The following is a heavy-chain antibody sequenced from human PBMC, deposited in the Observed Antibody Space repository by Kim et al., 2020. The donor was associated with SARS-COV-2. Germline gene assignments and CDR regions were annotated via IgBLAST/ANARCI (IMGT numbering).Heavy chain of an antibody. CDR3: ARGADYYDSSGYYNLFRYFDL. J-gene: IGHJ2*01. Sequence: GGSLRLSCAASGFTFSSYSMNWVRQAPGKGLEWVSSISSSSYIYYADSVKGRFTISRDNAKNSLYLQMNSLRAEDTAVYYCARGADYYDSSGYYNLFRYFDLWGRGTLVTVSS. CDR1: GFTFSSYS. V-gene: IGHV3-21*01. CDR2: ISSSSYI. D-gene: IGHD3-22*01.